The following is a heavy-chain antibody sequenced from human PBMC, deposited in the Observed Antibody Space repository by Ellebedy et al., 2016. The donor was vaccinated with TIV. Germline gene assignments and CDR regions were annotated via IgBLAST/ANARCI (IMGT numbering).Heavy chain of an antibody. Sequence: PGGSLRLSCAVSGFTFSDSWMTWVRQAPGKGLAWVANINQDASRKYYLDSVKGRFTVSRDNAKNTLYLQMNSLRAEDTAVYYCTRANIVVVPAAIGVWGQGILVTVSS. CDR1: GFTFSDSW. D-gene: IGHD2-2*01. J-gene: IGHJ4*02. V-gene: IGHV3-7*01. CDR2: INQDASRK. CDR3: TRANIVVVPAAIGV.